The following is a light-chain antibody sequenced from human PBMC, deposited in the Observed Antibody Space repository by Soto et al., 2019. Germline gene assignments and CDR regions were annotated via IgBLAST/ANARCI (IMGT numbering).Light chain of an antibody. CDR2: GAF. V-gene: IGKV3-20*01. Sequence: EIVLTQSPGTLSLSPGERATLSCRASQSVSNNYLAWYQQKSGQAPRLLIYGAFSRANGIPVRFSGSASGPDFTLIISRLEPEDVAVYYCQQYGSLPKTFGKGTKGEIK. J-gene: IGKJ1*01. CDR3: QQYGSLPKT. CDR1: QSVSNNY.